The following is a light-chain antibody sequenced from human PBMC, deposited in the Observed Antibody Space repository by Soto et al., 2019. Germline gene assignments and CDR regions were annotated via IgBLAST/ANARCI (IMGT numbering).Light chain of an antibody. CDR2: EVS. V-gene: IGLV2-23*02. CDR1: SSDVGSYNF. J-gene: IGLJ2*01. Sequence: QSALTQPASVSGSPGQSITISCTGTSSDVGSYNFVSWYQQHPGKVPKLMIYEVSYRPSWVSNRFSGSKSGNTAFLAISGLQAEDEADYYCSSYARSDTVVVVGGGSKLTVL. CDR3: SSYARSDTVVV.